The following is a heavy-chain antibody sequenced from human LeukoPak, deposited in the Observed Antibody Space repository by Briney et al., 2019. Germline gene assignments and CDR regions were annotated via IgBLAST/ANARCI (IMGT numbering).Heavy chain of an antibody. V-gene: IGHV1-18*01. J-gene: IGHJ4*02. Sequence: ASVKVSCKASGYTFTSYGISWVRQAPGQGLEWMGWISAYNGNTNYAQKLQGRVTMTTDTSTSTAYMELRSLRSDDTAVYYCASSSQWELRGGADYWGQGTLVTVSS. CDR3: ASSSQWELRGGADY. CDR2: ISAYNGNT. CDR1: GYTFTSYG. D-gene: IGHD1-26*01.